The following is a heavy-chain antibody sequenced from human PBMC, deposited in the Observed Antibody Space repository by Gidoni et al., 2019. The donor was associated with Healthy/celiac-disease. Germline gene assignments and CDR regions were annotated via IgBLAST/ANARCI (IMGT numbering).Heavy chain of an antibody. V-gene: IGHV3-33*01. CDR3: AREGYGDYAKDDY. D-gene: IGHD4-17*01. CDR2: IWYDGSNK. CDR1: GFTFSSYG. J-gene: IGHJ4*02. Sequence: QVQLVESGGGVVQPGRSLRLSCAASGFTFSSYGMHWVRQAPGKGLEWVAVIWYDGSNKYYADSVKGRFTISRDNSKNTLYLQMNSLRAEDTAVYYCAREGYGDYAKDDYWGQGTLVTVSS.